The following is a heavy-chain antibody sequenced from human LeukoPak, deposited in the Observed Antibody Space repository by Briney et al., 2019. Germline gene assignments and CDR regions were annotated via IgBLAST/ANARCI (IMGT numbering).Heavy chain of an antibody. J-gene: IGHJ5*02. CDR1: GYTFTGYY. V-gene: IGHV1-2*02. D-gene: IGHD2-2*02. CDR3: AREPEGYCSSTSCYTGIRKYNWFDP. CDR2: INPNSGGT. Sequence: ASVKVPCKASGYTFTGYYMHWVRQAPGQGLEWMGWINPNSGGTNYAQKFQGRVTMTRDTSISTAYMELSRLRSDDTAVYYCAREPEGYCSSTSCYTGIRKYNWFDPWGQGTLVTVSS.